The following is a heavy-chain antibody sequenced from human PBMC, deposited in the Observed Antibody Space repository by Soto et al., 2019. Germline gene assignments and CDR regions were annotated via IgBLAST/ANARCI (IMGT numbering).Heavy chain of an antibody. CDR1: GFTFSSYA. V-gene: IGHV3-23*01. J-gene: IGHJ4*02. D-gene: IGHD6-13*01. CDR2: ISGSGGST. Sequence: GGSLRLSCAASGFTFSSYAMSWVRQAPGKGLEWVSAISGSGGSTYYADSVKGRFTISRDNSKNTLYLQMNSLRAEDTAVYYCARGRNMLVSYSRGQQLGAYYFDYWGQGTLVTVSS. CDR3: ARGRNMLVSYSRGQQLGAYYFDY.